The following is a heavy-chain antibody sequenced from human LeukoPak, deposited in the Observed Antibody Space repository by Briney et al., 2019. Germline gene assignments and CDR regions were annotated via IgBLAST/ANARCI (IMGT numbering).Heavy chain of an antibody. Sequence: PGRSLRLSCAASGFTFSSYGMHWVRQAPGKGLEWVAVISYDGSNKYYADSVKGRFTISRDNSKNTLYLQMNSLRAEDTAVYYCAKDARGDVLEYFQHWGQGTLVTVAS. D-gene: IGHD2-21*02. CDR3: AKDARGDVLEYFQH. J-gene: IGHJ1*01. CDR2: ISYDGSNK. V-gene: IGHV3-30*18. CDR1: GFTFSSYG.